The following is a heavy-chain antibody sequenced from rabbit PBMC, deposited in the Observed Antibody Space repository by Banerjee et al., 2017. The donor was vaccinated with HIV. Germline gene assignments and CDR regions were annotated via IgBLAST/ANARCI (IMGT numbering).Heavy chain of an antibody. Sequence: QEQLEESGGDLVKPGASLTLTCTVSGFSFSSGYMCWVRQAPGKGLEWIACIYAGSSGSTYYASWAKGRFTISKTSSTTVTLQMTSLTAADTATYFCARQWSDVDYAFDPWGPGTLVTVS. CDR1: GFSFSSGY. D-gene: IGHD2-1*01. J-gene: IGHJ2*01. CDR2: IYAGSSGST. CDR3: ARQWSDVDYAFDP. V-gene: IGHV1S45*01.